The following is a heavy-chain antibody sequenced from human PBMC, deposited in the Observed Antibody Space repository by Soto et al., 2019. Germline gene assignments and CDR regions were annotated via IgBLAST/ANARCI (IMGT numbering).Heavy chain of an antibody. CDR3: ARSLNHLPIDY. CDR1: GFTFSSYS. Sequence: GGSLRLSCAASGFTFSSYSMNWVRQAPGKGLEWVSSISSSSDYIYYADSVKGRFTISRDNAKNSLYLQMNSLRAEDTAVYYCARSLNHLPIDYWGQGTLVTVSS. V-gene: IGHV3-21*01. J-gene: IGHJ4*02. CDR2: ISSSSDYI.